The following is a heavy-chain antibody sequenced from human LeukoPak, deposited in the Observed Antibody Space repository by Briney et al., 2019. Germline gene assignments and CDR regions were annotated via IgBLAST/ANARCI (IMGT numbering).Heavy chain of an antibody. J-gene: IGHJ4*02. CDR2: INTDGSNT. CDR1: GFTFSHYW. Sequence: GGSLRLSCVVSGFTFSHYWMNWVRQAPGKGLMWVSRINTDGSNTHYADSVKGRFTISRDNAKNTLYLQMNGLRVEDTAVYYCVVWGEDRSGHRFDFWGQGTLVTVSS. CDR3: VVWGEDRSGHRFDF. D-gene: IGHD3-22*01. V-gene: IGHV3-74*01.